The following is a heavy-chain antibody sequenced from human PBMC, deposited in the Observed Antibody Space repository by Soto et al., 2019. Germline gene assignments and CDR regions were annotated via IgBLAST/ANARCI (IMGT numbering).Heavy chain of an antibody. Sequence: SETLSLTCTVSGGSISSYYWSWIRQHPGKGLEWIGYIYYSGSTYYNPSLKSRVTISVDTSKNQFSLKLSSVTAADTAVYYCARWDTAMVYFDYWGQGTLVTVSS. D-gene: IGHD5-18*01. J-gene: IGHJ4*02. CDR3: ARWDTAMVYFDY. CDR2: IYYSGST. CDR1: GGSISSYY. V-gene: IGHV4-59*06.